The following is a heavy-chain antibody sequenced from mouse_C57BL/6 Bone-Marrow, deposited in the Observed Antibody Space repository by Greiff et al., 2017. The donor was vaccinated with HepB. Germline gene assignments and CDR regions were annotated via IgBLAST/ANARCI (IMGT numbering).Heavy chain of an antibody. CDR3: ARISYGSSR. Sequence: VQLQQSGAELVKPGASVKLSCTASGFNIKDYYMHWVKQRTEQGLEWIGRIDPEDGVTKYAPKFQGKATITADTSSNTAYLQLSSLTSEDTAVYYCARISYGSSRWGTGTTVTVSS. V-gene: IGHV14-2*01. D-gene: IGHD1-1*01. J-gene: IGHJ1*03. CDR1: GFNIKDYY. CDR2: IDPEDGVT.